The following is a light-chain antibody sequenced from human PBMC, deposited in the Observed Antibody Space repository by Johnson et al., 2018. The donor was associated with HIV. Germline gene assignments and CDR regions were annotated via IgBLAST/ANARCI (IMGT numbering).Light chain of an antibody. Sequence: QSVLTQPPSVSAAPGQKVTISCSGSSSNIGNSYVSWYQQLPGTAPKLLIYDNNKRPSGIPDRFSGSKSGTSATLGITGLQTGAEADYYCGTWDSSLSASYVVGTGTKVTVL. CDR1: SSNIGNSY. CDR3: GTWDSSLSASYV. V-gene: IGLV1-51*01. CDR2: DNN. J-gene: IGLJ1*01.